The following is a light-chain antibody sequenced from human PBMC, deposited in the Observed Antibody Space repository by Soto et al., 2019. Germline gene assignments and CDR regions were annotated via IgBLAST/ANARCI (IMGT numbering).Light chain of an antibody. CDR1: SSDVGGYNY. Sequence: QSVLTQPASVSESPAQSITISSPGTSSDVGGYNYVSWYQQHPGKAPKLMIYDVSNRPSGVSNRFSGSKSGNTASLTISGLQAEDEADYYCSSYTSSSTLNVFGTGTKVTVL. CDR3: SSYTSSSTLNV. V-gene: IGLV2-14*01. J-gene: IGLJ1*01. CDR2: DVS.